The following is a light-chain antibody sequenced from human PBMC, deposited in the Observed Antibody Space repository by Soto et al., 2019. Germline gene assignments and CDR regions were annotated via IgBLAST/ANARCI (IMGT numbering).Light chain of an antibody. V-gene: IGLV2-14*03. CDR3: SSYTSDSTPVI. J-gene: IGLJ2*01. CDR2: DVS. Sequence: QSALTQPASVSGSPGQSITISCIGTSSDVGFYNYVSWYQHHPGKAPKLMLYDVSNRPSGVSNRFSGSKSGDAASLTISGLRAEDEADYYCSSYTSDSTPVIFGGGTKLTVL. CDR1: SSDVGFYNY.